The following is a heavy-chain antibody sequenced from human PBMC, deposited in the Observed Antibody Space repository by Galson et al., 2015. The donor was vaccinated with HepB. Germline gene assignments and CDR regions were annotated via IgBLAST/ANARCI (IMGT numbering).Heavy chain of an antibody. J-gene: IGHJ4*02. CDR1: GFAFSSYA. CDR3: AQGRVPTVSSPDY. Sequence: SLRLSCAASGFAFSSYAMNWVRQAPGKGLEWVSGISGSGGTTCYADSVRGRFTISRDNSENTLFVQMNSLRAEDTAVYYCAQGRVPTVSSPDYWGQGTLVTVSS. D-gene: IGHD4-17*01. V-gene: IGHV3-23*01. CDR2: ISGSGGTT.